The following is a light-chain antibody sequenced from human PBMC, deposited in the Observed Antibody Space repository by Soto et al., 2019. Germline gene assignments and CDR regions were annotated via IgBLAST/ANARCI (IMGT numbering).Light chain of an antibody. CDR2: KAS. V-gene: IGKV1-5*03. Sequence: DIQMTQSPSTLSASVGDRVTITCRASQSISSWLAWYQQKPGKAPKLLIYKASSIESGVPSRFSGSGSGTEFTLTISSLQPDDFATYYCQQYNSSPWTFGQGTKVEIK. CDR3: QQYNSSPWT. CDR1: QSISSW. J-gene: IGKJ1*01.